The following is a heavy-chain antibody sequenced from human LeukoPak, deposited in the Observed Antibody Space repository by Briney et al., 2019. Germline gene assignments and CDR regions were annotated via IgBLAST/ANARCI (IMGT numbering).Heavy chain of an antibody. CDR2: IKWDGGRT. CDR1: GFTFDDHG. CDR3: ARVGGSLSDW. Sequence: GGSLRLSCAASGFTFDDHGMSWVRQAPGKGLEWVSGIKWDGGRTGYADSVKGRFTISRDNAKNSLYLQMNSLRAEDTAVYYCARVGGSLSDWWGQGTLVTVSS. V-gene: IGHV3-20*04. D-gene: IGHD1-26*01. J-gene: IGHJ4*02.